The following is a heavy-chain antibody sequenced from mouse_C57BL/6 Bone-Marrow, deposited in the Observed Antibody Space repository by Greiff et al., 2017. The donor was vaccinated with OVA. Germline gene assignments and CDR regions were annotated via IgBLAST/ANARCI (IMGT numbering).Heavy chain of an antibody. V-gene: IGHV1-59*01. CDR3: ARGYLRAMDY. CDR2: IDPSDSYT. Sequence: QVQLQQPGAELVRPGTSVKLSCKASGYTFPSYWMHWVKQRPGQGLEWIGVIDPSDSYTNYNQKLKGKATCTVDTSSSTAYMQLSSLTSEDSAVYYCARGYLRAMDYWGQGTSVTVSS. D-gene: IGHD5-1*01. J-gene: IGHJ4*01. CDR1: GYTFPSYW.